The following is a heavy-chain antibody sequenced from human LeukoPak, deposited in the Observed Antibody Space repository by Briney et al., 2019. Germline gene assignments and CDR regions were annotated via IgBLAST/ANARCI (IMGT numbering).Heavy chain of an antibody. V-gene: IGHV1-69*04. J-gene: IGHJ4*02. CDR2: IIPILGIA. D-gene: IGHD2-21*02. CDR1: GGTFSSYA. CDR3: ARDRSAYCGGDCYSGGY. Sequence: SVKVSCEASGGTFSSYAISWVRQAPGQGLEWMGRIIPILGIANYARKFQGRVTITADKSTSTAYMELSGLRSEDTAVYYCARDRSAYCGGDCYSGGYWGQGTLVTVSS.